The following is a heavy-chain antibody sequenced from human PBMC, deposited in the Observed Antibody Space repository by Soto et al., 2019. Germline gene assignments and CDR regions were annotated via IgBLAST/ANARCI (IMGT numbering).Heavy chain of an antibody. V-gene: IGHV3-48*04. J-gene: IGHJ4*02. Sequence: HPGGSLRLSYVASGFTFSSYSMVWVRQAPGKGLEWISYIFVSSTTIYYADSVKGRFTVSRDNAQNSLFLLMNSLRAEDTAVYYCARDRDWAFDYWGRGTLVTVSS. CDR2: IFVSSTTI. CDR3: ARDRDWAFDY. D-gene: IGHD3-9*01. CDR1: GFTFSSYS.